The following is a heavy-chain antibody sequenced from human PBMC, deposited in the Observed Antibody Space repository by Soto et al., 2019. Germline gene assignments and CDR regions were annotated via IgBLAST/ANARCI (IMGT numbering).Heavy chain of an antibody. V-gene: IGHV4-4*02. CDR1: GVSISSGNW. CDR2: IFHDGTA. J-gene: IGHJ4*02. CDR3: ARLVYDTRLNYMYFDF. D-gene: IGHD2-8*01. Sequence: SETLSRTYSASGVSISSGNWWTWVRQTPQRGLEYIGEIFHDGTANYYPSFERRVAISVDTSKNQFSLKLTSVTAADTAIYFCARLVYDTRLNYMYFDFWGQGALVTVS.